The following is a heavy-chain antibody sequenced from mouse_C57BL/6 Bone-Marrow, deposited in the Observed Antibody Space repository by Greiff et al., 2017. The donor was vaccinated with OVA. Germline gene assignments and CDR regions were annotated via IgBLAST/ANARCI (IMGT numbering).Heavy chain of an antibody. Sequence: QVQLKESGAELVRPGASVKLSCKASGYTFTDYYINWVKQRPGQGLEWIARIYPGSGNTYYNEKFKGKATLTAEKSSCTAYMQLSSLTSEDSAVYFCARNRVYDGFKWYFDVWGTGTTVTVSS. D-gene: IGHD2-3*01. J-gene: IGHJ1*03. CDR3: ARNRVYDGFKWYFDV. CDR1: GYTFTDYY. CDR2: IYPGSGNT. V-gene: IGHV1-76*01.